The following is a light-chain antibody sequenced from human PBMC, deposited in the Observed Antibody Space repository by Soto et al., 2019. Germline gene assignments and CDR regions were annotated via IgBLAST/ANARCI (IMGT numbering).Light chain of an antibody. CDR2: GAS. CDR3: QQYGSSPRVFT. J-gene: IGKJ3*01. CDR1: QSVSSSY. V-gene: IGKV3-20*01. Sequence: EIVLTQSPGTLSLSPGERATLSCRASQSVSSSYLAWYQQKPGQAPRLLIYGASSRATGIPDMFSGSGSGTDFTLTISRLEPEDFAVYYCQQYGSSPRVFTFGPGTKVDIK.